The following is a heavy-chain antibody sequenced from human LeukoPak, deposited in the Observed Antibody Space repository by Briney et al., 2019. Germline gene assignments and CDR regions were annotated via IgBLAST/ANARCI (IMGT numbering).Heavy chain of an antibody. J-gene: IGHJ4*02. V-gene: IGHV3-30*02. CDR2: IRYDGSNK. D-gene: IGHD6-13*01. Sequence: GGSLRLSCAASGFSFSYYGMHWVRQAPGKGLEWVAFIRYDGSNKYYADSVKGRFTISRDNSKNTLYLQMNSLRAEDTAVYYCAKVQRQLAYYFDYWGQGTLVTVSS. CDR1: GFSFSYYG. CDR3: AKVQRQLAYYFDY.